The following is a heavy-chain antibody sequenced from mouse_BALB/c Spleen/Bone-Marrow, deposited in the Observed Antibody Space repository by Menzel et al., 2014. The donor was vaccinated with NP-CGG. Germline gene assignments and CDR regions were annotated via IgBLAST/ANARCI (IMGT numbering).Heavy chain of an antibody. CDR2: IDPANGYT. CDR3: ARWQYYAMDY. Sequence: VQLKQSGAELVKPGASVKLSCTASGFNIKDTYMHWVKQRPEQGLEWIGRIDPANGYTKYDPKFQGKATITADTSSNTAYLQLSSLTSEDTAVYYCARWQYYAMDYWGQGTSVTVSS. V-gene: IGHV14-3*02. D-gene: IGHD6-1*01. CDR1: GFNIKDTY. J-gene: IGHJ4*01.